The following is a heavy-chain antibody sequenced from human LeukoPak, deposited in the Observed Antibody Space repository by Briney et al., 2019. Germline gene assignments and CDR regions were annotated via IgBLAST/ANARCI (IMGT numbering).Heavy chain of an antibody. CDR2: INPNSGDR. Sequence: AAVKVSCKASGYTFTGYYMHWVRQAPGQGREWMGWINPNSGDRKYAQKFQGRVTMTRDTSISTAYMDLSRLRSDDTAVYYCATQRGSYLWGTDFDYWGQGTLVTLS. J-gene: IGHJ4*02. CDR3: ATQRGSYLWGTDFDY. CDR1: GYTFTGYY. D-gene: IGHD3-16*01. V-gene: IGHV1-2*02.